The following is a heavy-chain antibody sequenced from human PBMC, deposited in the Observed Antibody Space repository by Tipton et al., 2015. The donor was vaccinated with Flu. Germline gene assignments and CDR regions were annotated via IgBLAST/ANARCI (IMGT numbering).Heavy chain of an antibody. Sequence: SLRLSCAASGFTFSKSALSWVRQAPGKGLEWVSAFGGNGGTYYADSVKGRFTISRDNSKNTLYLQMNSLRAEATAVYYCAKEGGWELSSPHFDYWGQGTLVTVSS. J-gene: IGHJ4*02. CDR3: AKEGGWELSSPHFDY. D-gene: IGHD1-26*01. V-gene: IGHV3-23*01. CDR2: FGGNGGT. CDR1: GFTFSKSA.